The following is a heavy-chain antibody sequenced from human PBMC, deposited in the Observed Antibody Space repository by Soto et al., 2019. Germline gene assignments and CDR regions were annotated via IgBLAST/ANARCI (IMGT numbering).Heavy chain of an antibody. CDR1: GGSVSSRSHF. Sequence: QVQLQESGPGVVKPSDTLSVTCTVSGGSVSSRSHFWSWIRQPPGGGLQWIGYIYYTGNTNYSPSLKSRATMSVGTSRNQYSQRRPSVTTADTAIYYCARYDAESGSNKLDPWGQGTLVTVSS. CDR2: IYYTGNT. D-gene: IGHD5-12*01. V-gene: IGHV4-61*01. CDR3: ARYDAESGSNKLDP. J-gene: IGHJ5*02.